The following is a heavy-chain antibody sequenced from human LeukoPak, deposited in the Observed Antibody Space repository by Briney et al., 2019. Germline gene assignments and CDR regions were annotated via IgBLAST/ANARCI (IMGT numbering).Heavy chain of an antibody. Sequence: ASVKVSCKASGYTFTSYGIRWVRPAPGQGLEWMGWISAYNGNTNYAQKLQGRATMTTDTSTSTAYMELRRLRSDNTAVYYCAMPSVPYCSSTSCSYVDYGGQGTLVTVTP. D-gene: IGHD2-2*01. CDR2: ISAYNGNT. CDR3: AMPSVPYCSSTSCSYVDY. CDR1: GYTFTSYG. J-gene: IGHJ4*02. V-gene: IGHV1-18*01.